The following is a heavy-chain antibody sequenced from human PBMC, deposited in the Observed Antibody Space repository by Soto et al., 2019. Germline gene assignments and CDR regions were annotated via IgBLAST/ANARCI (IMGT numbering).Heavy chain of an antibody. J-gene: IGHJ5*02. CDR2: ISSSGDST. V-gene: IGHV3-23*01. Sequence: EAQLLESGGGLVQPGGSLRLSCAAAGFTFSTYAMSWVRQAPGKGLDWVSSISSSGDSTKYADSVKGRFTISRDNSKNTLYLQMNNLRAADTAIYYCAKNGYCSGTNCYAPFEPWGQGTLVTVSS. CDR3: AKNGYCSGTNCYAPFEP. CDR1: GFTFSTYA. D-gene: IGHD2-2*01.